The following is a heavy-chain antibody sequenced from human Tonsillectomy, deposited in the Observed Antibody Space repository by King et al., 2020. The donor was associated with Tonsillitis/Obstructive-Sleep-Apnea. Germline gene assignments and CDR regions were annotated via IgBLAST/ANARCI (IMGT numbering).Heavy chain of an antibody. CDR3: AKIRSLWLGGLGNDVFDI. CDR1: GFTFSSYA. Sequence: QLVQSGGGLVQPGGSLRLSCAASGFTFSSYAMSWVRQAPGKGLEWVSGISGSGGSTYYADSVKGRFTISRDNSKNTLYLQMNSLRPKDTAVYYCAKIRSLWLGGLGNDVFDIWGQGTMVTVFS. V-gene: IGHV3-23*04. D-gene: IGHD3-10*01. CDR2: ISGSGGST. J-gene: IGHJ3*02.